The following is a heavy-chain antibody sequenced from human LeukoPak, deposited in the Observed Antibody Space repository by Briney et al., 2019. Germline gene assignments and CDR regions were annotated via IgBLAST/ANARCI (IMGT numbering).Heavy chain of an antibody. Sequence: SETLSLTCAVYGGSFSGYYWSWIRQPPGKGLEWIGEINHSGSTNYNPSLKSRVTISVDTSKNQFSLKLSSVTAADTAVYYCATKTGRIRPLGYWGQGTLVTVSS. V-gene: IGHV4-34*01. D-gene: IGHD1-1*01. CDR3: ATKTGRIRPLGY. J-gene: IGHJ4*02. CDR2: INHSGST. CDR1: GGSFSGYY.